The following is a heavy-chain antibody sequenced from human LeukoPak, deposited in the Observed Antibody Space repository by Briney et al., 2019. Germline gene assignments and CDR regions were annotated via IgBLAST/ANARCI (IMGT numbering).Heavy chain of an antibody. CDR2: IYTSGST. CDR1: GGSISSGSYY. CDR3: ARHVPPWKDYSWRGSFDP. D-gene: IGHD1-1*01. V-gene: IGHV4-61*02. Sequence: SETLSLTCTVSGGSISSGSYYWSWIRQPAGKGLEWIGRIYTSGSTNYNPSLKSRVTISVDTSKNQFSLKLSSVTAADTAVYYCARHVPPWKDYSWRGSFDPWGQGTLVTVSS. J-gene: IGHJ5*02.